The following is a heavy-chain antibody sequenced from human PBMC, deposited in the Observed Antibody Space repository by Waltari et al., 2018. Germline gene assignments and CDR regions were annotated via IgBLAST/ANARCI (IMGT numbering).Heavy chain of an antibody. CDR1: GFTFSRSW. J-gene: IGHJ5*02. Sequence: EVQLVESGGDLVQPGGSLRLSCAASGFTFSRSWMTWVRQAPGKGLEWVGNIQQNGSEKWYADSVRGRFTISRDNSKNTVFLQMNSLRTEDTAVYYCAKGPDSSGYYSNWFDPWGQGILVTVSS. V-gene: IGHV3-7*01. CDR2: IQQNGSEK. D-gene: IGHD3-22*01. CDR3: AKGPDSSGYYSNWFDP.